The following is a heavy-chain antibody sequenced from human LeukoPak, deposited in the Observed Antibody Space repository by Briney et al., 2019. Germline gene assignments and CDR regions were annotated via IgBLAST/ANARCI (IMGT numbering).Heavy chain of an antibody. CDR1: GFTFSSYA. CDR3: ARDQLSMTLDY. J-gene: IGHJ4*02. V-gene: IGHV3-21*01. CDR2: ISSSSSYI. D-gene: IGHD2/OR15-2a*01. Sequence: GGSLRLSCAASGFTFSSYAMSWVRQAPGKGLEWVSSISSSSSYIYYADSVKGRFTISRDNAKNSLYLQMNSLRAEDTAVYYCARDQLSMTLDYWGQGTLVTVSS.